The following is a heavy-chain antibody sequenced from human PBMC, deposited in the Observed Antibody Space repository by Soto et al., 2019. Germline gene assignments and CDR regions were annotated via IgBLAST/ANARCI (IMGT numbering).Heavy chain of an antibody. Sequence: PSETLSLTCSVSGGSISSGGYYWSWIRQPPGKGLEWIGEINHSGSTNHNPSLKSRVTISVDTSKNQFSLKLSSVTAADAAVYYCARRPAYSYYFYGMDVWGQGTTVTVSS. V-gene: IGHV4-34*01. J-gene: IGHJ6*02. CDR3: ARRPAYSYYFYGMDV. CDR2: INHSGST. CDR1: GGSISSGGYY.